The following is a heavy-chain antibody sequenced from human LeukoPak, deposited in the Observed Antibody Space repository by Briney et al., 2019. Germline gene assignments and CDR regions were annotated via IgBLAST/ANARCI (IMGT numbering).Heavy chain of an antibody. Sequence: GGSLRLSCAASGFTFSSYAITWVRQAPGKGLEWVSAISASGGSAYYADSVKGGFTISRDNSQNSLYLQMNSLRAEDTAVYYCAKESKYYPWGQGTLVTVSS. CDR2: ISASGGSA. CDR3: AKESKYYP. J-gene: IGHJ5*02. V-gene: IGHV3-23*01. CDR1: GFTFSSYA. D-gene: IGHD3-10*01.